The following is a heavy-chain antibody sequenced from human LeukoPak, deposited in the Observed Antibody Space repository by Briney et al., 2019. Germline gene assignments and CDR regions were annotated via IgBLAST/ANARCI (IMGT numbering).Heavy chain of an antibody. J-gene: IGHJ3*02. CDR1: GYSFTSYW. CDR2: IYPGDSDT. D-gene: IGHD3-22*01. Sequence: GESLKISCKGSGYSFTSYWIGWVRQMHGKGLEWMGIIYPGDSDTRYSPSFQGQVTISADRSISTAYLQWSSLKASDTAMYYCATVYYYDSSGYSGAFDIWGQGTMVTVSS. V-gene: IGHV5-51*01. CDR3: ATVYYYDSSGYSGAFDI.